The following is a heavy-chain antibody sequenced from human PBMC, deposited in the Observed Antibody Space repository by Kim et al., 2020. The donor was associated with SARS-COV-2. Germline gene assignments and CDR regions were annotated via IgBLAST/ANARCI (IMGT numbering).Heavy chain of an antibody. CDR2: IYYSGST. CDR3: ARGGGNSPWWFDP. D-gene: IGHD2-21*02. V-gene: IGHV4-59*01. Sequence: SETLSLTCTVSGGSISSYYWSWIRQPPGKGLEWIGYIYYSGSTNYNPSLKSRVTISVDTSKNQFSLKLSSVTAADTAVYYCARGGGNSPWWFDPWGQGTLVTVSS. CDR1: GGSISSYY. J-gene: IGHJ5*02.